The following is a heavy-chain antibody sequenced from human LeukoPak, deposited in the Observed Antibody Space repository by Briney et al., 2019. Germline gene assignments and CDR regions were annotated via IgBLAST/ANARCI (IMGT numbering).Heavy chain of an antibody. J-gene: IGHJ4*02. Sequence: SETLSLTCTVSGDSISSSYWSWIRQTPGKGLEWIGEVHLDGRTNYNPSLKSRLVMSADLPENHISLKLTSVTAADTAVYYCAREGGFYRPLDYSGQGTLVTVSS. D-gene: IGHD6-25*01. V-gene: IGHV4-59*12. CDR1: GDSISSSY. CDR2: VHLDGRT. CDR3: AREGGFYRPLDY.